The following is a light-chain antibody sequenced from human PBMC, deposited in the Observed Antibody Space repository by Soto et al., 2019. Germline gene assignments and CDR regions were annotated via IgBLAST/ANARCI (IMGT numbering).Light chain of an antibody. J-gene: IGLJ1*01. CDR1: NIGSMS. V-gene: IGLV3-21*02. CDR3: QVWDSSSDHYV. Sequence: SYELTQPPSVSVAPGQTATITCGGNNIGSMSVHWYQQRPGQAPVLVVYDDIARPSGIPDRFSGSNSGNTATLTISRVEAGDEADYYCQVWDSSSDHYVFGSGTKVTVL. CDR2: DDI.